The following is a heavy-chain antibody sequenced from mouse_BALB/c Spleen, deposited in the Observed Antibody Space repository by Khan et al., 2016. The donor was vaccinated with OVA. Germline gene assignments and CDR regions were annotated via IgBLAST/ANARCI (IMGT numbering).Heavy chain of an antibody. D-gene: IGHD1-1*01. CDR1: GYNFTSYW. CDR3: ARRSYYGTRNFDV. J-gene: IGHJ1*01. V-gene: IGHV1-55*01. Sequence: QVQLQQPGAELVKPGTSVKLSCKASGYNFTSYWINWVKLRPGQGLEWIGDIYPGSGSTNYTEKFKSKAALTVDTSSSTAYMQLNSLASEDSALYYCARRSYYGTRNFDVWGAGTTVTVSS. CDR2: IYPGSGST.